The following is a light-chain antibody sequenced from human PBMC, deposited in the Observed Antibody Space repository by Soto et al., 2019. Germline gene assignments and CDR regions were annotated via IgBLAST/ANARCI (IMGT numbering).Light chain of an antibody. CDR2: DAS. V-gene: IGKV3-11*01. CDR1: QSIRNF. Sequence: EIVLTQSPGTLSLSPGERATLSCRASQSIRNFLAWYQQKPGQAPRLLIYDASNRATGIPARFSGTGSETDFTLTISSLEPEDFAIYYCQQRSKMPLTFGQGTKVDIK. J-gene: IGKJ1*01. CDR3: QQRSKMPLT.